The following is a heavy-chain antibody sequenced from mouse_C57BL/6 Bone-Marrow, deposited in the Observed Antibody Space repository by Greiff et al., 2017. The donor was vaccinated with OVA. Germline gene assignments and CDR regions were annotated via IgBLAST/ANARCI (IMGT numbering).Heavy chain of an antibody. D-gene: IGHD2-1*01. CDR2: INPGSGGT. Sequence: VHLVESGAELVRPGTSVMVSCKASGYAFTNYLIEWVKQRPGQGLEWIGVINPGSGGTNYIEKFKGKATLTADKSSSTAYMQLSSLTSEYSAVYFCARWRFGNYCFFAYWGQGTLVTVSA. J-gene: IGHJ3*01. CDR1: GYAFTNYL. V-gene: IGHV1-54*01. CDR3: ARWRFGNYCFFAY.